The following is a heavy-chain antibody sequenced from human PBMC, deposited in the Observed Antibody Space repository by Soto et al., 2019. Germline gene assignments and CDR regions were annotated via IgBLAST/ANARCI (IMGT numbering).Heavy chain of an antibody. CDR1: GFTFRNYW. CDR2: IKQDGSEE. J-gene: IGHJ6*02. CDR3: ARGHYGMDV. Sequence: GGSLRLSCAASGFTFRNYWMSWVRQAPGKGLEWVAHIKQDGSEEDYVDSVKGRFALSRDNRKNTLYLQMNSLRAEDTAVYHCARGHYGMDVWGQGTTVTVSS. V-gene: IGHV3-7*05.